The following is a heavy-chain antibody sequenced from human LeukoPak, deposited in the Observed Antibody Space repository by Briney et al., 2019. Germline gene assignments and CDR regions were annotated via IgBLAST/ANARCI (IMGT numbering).Heavy chain of an antibody. CDR3: ANKGTRPAAPNHPRYYYYYYMDV. V-gene: IGHV3-30*02. Sequence: GGSLRLSCAASGFTFSSYGMHWVRQAPGKGLEWVAFIRYDGSNKYYADSVKGRFTISRDNSKNTLYLQMNSLRAEDTAVYYCANKGTRPAAPNHPRYYYYYYMDVWGKGTTVTVSS. D-gene: IGHD2-2*01. CDR2: IRYDGSNK. CDR1: GFTFSSYG. J-gene: IGHJ6*03.